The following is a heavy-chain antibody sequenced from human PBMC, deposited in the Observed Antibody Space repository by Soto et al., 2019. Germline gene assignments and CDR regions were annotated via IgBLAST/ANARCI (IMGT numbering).Heavy chain of an antibody. V-gene: IGHV3-23*01. CDR1: GFTFSSYA. CDR2: ISGSGGST. J-gene: IGHJ6*02. D-gene: IGHD2-8*01. Sequence: EVQLLESGGGLVQPGGSLRLSCAASGFTFSSYAMSWVRQAPGKGLEWVSAISGSGGSTYYADSVKGRFTISRDNSKNTLYLQMNSLRAEDTAVYYCGKGKWAAYGMDVWGQGTTVTVSS. CDR3: GKGKWAAYGMDV.